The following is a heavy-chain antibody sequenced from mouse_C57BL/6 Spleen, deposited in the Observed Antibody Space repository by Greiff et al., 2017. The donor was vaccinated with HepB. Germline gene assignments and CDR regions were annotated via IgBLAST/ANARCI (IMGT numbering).Heavy chain of an antibody. J-gene: IGHJ1*03. CDR2: INPNNGGT. CDR3: IYGSSWYFDV. D-gene: IGHD1-1*01. Sequence: EVQLQQSGPELVKPGASVKMSCKASGYTFTEYNMHWVKQSHGKSLEWIGYINPNNGGTSYNQKFKGKATLTVNKSSSTASMALRSLTSGDSAVYYVIYGSSWYFDVWGTGTTVTVSS. CDR1: GYTFTEYN. V-gene: IGHV1-22*01.